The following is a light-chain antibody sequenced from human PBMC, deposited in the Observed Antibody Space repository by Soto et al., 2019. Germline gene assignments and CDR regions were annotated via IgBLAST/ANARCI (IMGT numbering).Light chain of an antibody. CDR3: QQSHSAPPT. Sequence: QMTQSPSSLFASVGDRVTITCRASQSISSHLNWYQQKVGQTPRLLIYAASTLQSEVPPRFSGSGSGTEFTLTISGLQREDCAPYYCQQSHSAPPTLGGGTKIQI. CDR1: QSISSH. J-gene: IGKJ4*01. CDR2: AAS. V-gene: IGKV1-39*01.